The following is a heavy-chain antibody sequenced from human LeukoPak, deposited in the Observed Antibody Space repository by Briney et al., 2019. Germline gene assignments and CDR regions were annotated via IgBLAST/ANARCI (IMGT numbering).Heavy chain of an antibody. CDR2: IHYRGIT. V-gene: IGHV4-39*07. CDR1: GGSISSSRYY. Sequence: SATLSLTCTASGGSISSSRYYWGWIRQPPGKGLEWIWSIHYRGITYYNPSLKSRVTVSVDTSENQFSLKLSSVAAADTAVYFCVRTRLSGHIVPAAERADDACVWGQGTMVTVSS. CDR3: VRTRLSGHIVPAAERADDACV. J-gene: IGHJ3*01. D-gene: IGHD2-2*01.